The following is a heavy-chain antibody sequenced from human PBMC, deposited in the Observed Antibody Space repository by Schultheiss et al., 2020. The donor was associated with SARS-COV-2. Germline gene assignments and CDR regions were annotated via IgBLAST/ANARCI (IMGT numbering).Heavy chain of an antibody. CDR3: AREDQLLYGLAFDY. Sequence: GGSLRLSCAASGFTFDDYAMHWVRQAPGKGLEWVSRINSDGSSTSYADSVKGRFTISRDNSKNTLYLQMNSLRAEDTAVYYCAREDQLLYGLAFDYWGQGTLVTVSS. V-gene: IGHV3-74*01. D-gene: IGHD2-2*02. CDR1: GFTFDDYA. CDR2: INSDGSST. J-gene: IGHJ4*02.